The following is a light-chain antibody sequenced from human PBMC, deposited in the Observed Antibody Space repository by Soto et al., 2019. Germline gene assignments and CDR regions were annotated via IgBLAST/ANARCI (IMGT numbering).Light chain of an antibody. CDR1: SSDIGGSNF. CDR3: SSYTSSNTLP. Sequence: QSALTQPASVSGSPGQSITISCTGTSSDIGGSNFVSWYQQHPGKAPKLIIFDVTNRPSGISNRFSGSKSGNTASLTISGLQAEDEADYYCSSYTSSNTLPFGAGTKLTVL. V-gene: IGLV2-14*03. J-gene: IGLJ2*01. CDR2: DVT.